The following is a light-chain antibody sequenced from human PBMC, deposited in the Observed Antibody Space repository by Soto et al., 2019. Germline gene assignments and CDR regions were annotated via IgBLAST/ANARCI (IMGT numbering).Light chain of an antibody. J-gene: IGKJ1*01. V-gene: IGKV1-39*01. Sequence: DIQMTQSPSSLSASVEDRVIITCRASQSISYHLNWYQQKPGKAPKLLIYAASSLQSGVPSRFSGSGSGTYFTLTISSLQPEDFATYYCQQSYSTPQTFGQGTKVDIK. CDR1: QSISYH. CDR3: QQSYSTPQT. CDR2: AAS.